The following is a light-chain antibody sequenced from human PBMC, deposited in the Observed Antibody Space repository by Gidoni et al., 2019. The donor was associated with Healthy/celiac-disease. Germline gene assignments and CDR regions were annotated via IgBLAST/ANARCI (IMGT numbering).Light chain of an antibody. Sequence: SYDLTQPPPVSVSPGQTARITCSADALSKQNAYWYQQKPGQAPVLVIYKDSERSSGIPERFSGSRSGTTVTLTISGVQAEDEADYYCQSADTRGTYVFGTGTKVTVL. V-gene: IGLV3-25*03. CDR3: QSADTRGTYV. CDR2: KDS. CDR1: ALSKQN. J-gene: IGLJ1*01.